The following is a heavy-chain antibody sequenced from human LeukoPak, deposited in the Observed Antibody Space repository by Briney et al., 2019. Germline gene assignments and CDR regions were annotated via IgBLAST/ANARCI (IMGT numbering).Heavy chain of an antibody. CDR2: ISYDGSNK. Sequence: GGSLRLSCAAYGFTFSSYGMHWVRQAPGKGLEWVAVISYDGSNKYYADSVKGRFTISRDSSKNTLYLQMNSLRPEDTAVYYCAKGRGQSYPHYYFDSWGQGTLVTVSS. V-gene: IGHV3-30*18. J-gene: IGHJ4*02. CDR3: AKGRGQSYPHYYFDS. D-gene: IGHD5-18*01. CDR1: GFTFSSYG.